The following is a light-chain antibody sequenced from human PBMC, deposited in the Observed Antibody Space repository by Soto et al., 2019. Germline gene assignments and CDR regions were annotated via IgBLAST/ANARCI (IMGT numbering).Light chain of an antibody. CDR1: TSNIGSRT. CDR2: ENN. CDR3: QSYDSSLSGSV. Sequence: QSVLTQPTSASGTPGQRITISCSGSTSNIGSRTVNWYQHLPGTAPKLLIYENNQRPSGVPDRFSGSKSGTSASLAISGLQAEDEADYYCQSYDSSLSGSVFGGGTKLTVL. J-gene: IGLJ2*01. V-gene: IGLV1-44*01.